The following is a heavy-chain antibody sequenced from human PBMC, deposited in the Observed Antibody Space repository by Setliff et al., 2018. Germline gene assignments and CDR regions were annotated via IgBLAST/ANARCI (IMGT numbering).Heavy chain of an antibody. CDR2: IIPSFGTA. D-gene: IGHD6-19*01. CDR1: GGTFSSYA. Sequence: SVKVSCKASGGTFSSYAISWVRQAPGQGLEWMGGIIPSFGTANYAQKFQGRLTITADESTSTAYMELNSLGSEDTAVYYCARGSVEYSRGWYYFDYWAQGTLVTVSS. J-gene: IGHJ4*02. V-gene: IGHV1-69*13. CDR3: ARGSVEYSRGWYYFDY.